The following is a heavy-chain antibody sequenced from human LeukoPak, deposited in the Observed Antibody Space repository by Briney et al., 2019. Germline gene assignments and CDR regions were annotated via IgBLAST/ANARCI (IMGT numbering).Heavy chain of an antibody. CDR3: ARGSTSSYYFDY. J-gene: IGHJ4*02. Sequence: GASVKVSCKASGYTFTSYDISWVRQATGQGLEWMGWMNPSSGNTGYAQKFQGRVTMARNTSISTAYMELSSLRSEDPAVYYCARGSTSSYYFDYWGQGTLVTVSS. D-gene: IGHD2-2*01. V-gene: IGHV1-8*01. CDR1: GYTFTSYD. CDR2: MNPSSGNT.